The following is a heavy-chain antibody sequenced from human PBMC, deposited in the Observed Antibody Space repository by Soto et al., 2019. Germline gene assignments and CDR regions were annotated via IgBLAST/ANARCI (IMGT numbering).Heavy chain of an antibody. J-gene: IGHJ6*03. CDR2: IWYDGSNK. V-gene: IGHV3-33*01. CDR1: GFTFSSYG. CDR3: TRGLKYFSGGSGYPYYYYYMDV. Sequence: GGSLRLSCAASGFTFSSYGMHWVRQAPGKGLEWVAVIWYDGSNKYYADSVKGRFTISRDNSKNTLYLQMNSLRAEDTAVYYCTRGLKYFSGGSGYPYYYYYMDVGAKGPRSPSP. D-gene: IGHD2-15*01.